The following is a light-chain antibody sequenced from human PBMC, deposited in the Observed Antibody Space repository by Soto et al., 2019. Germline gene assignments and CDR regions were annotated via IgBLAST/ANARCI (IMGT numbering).Light chain of an antibody. CDR1: SSSMGRNY. V-gene: IGLV1-51*01. CDR3: GAWDTSLSVVV. CDR2: DND. Sequence: QSVLTQPPSVSAAPGQKVTLSCSGGSSSMGRNYVSWYQQLPGTAPKLLIFDNDKRPSGIPDRFSGSRSGTSGTLASTGLQTCAEADYYCGAWDTSLSVVVFGGGTKRTFL. J-gene: IGLJ3*02.